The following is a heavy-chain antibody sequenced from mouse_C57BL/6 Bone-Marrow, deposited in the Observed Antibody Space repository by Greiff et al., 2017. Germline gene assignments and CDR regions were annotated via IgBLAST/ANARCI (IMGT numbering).Heavy chain of an antibody. CDR2: IDPSDSYT. V-gene: IGHV1-50*01. J-gene: IGHJ2*01. Sequence: QVQLQQPGAELVKPGASVKLSCKASGYTFTSYWMQWVKQRPGQGLEWIGEIDPSDSYTNYNQKVKGKATLTVDTSSSTAYMQLSSLTSEDSAVYYCAREEGGLDYWGQGTTLTVSS. CDR3: AREEGGLDY. CDR1: GYTFTSYW.